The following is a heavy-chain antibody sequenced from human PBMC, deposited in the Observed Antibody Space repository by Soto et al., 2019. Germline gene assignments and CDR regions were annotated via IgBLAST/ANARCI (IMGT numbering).Heavy chain of an antibody. CDR1: GGSISSSSYY. Sequence: SETLSLTCTVSGGSISSSSYYWGWIRQPPGKGLEWIGSIYYSGSTYYNPSLKSRVTISVDTSKNQFSLKLSSVTAADTAVYYCARQGPHYYGSGSYSPGAFDYWGQGTLVTVSS. CDR2: IYYSGST. V-gene: IGHV4-39*01. J-gene: IGHJ4*02. CDR3: ARQGPHYYGSGSYSPGAFDY. D-gene: IGHD3-10*01.